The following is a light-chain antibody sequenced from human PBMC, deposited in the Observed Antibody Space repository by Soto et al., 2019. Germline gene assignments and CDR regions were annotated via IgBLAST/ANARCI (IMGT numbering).Light chain of an antibody. CDR2: NND. J-gene: IGLJ3*02. CDR1: NSNVGRNT. V-gene: IGLV1-44*01. Sequence: QSLMTQPSSASGIPGQRVTISCSGSNSNVGRNTVTLFQHLPGRAPKVFIYNNDQRPSGVPDRFSGSKSGSSASLAISGLQSDDEADYYCASWDDSLTAWVFGGGTKLTV. CDR3: ASWDDSLTAWV.